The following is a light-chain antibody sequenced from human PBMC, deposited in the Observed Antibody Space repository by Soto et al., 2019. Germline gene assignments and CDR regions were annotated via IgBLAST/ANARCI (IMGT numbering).Light chain of an antibody. Sequence: EIVLTQSPATLSLSPGERATLSCRASQSVSSHLAWFQQRPGQAPRLLIYDASKRATGIPARFSGSGSGTDFTLTISSLQPEDFATYYCQQTDNIPITFGQGTRLEI. J-gene: IGKJ5*01. CDR1: QSVSSH. CDR2: DAS. V-gene: IGKV3-11*01. CDR3: QQTDNIPIT.